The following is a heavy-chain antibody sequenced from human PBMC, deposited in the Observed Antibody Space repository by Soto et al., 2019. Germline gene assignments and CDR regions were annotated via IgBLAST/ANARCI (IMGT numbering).Heavy chain of an antibody. CDR1: GFTFSSYA. CDR2: ISGSGGST. J-gene: IGHJ5*02. D-gene: IGHD6-13*01. V-gene: IGHV3-23*01. Sequence: EVQLLESGGGLVQPGGSLRLSCAASGFTFSSYAMSWVRQAPGKGLEWVSAISGSGGSTYYADSVKGRFTISRDNSKNTLYLQMNSLRAEDTAVYYCAKAAWGQYSRSWDEARVSGFDPWGQGTLVTVSS. CDR3: AKAAWGQYSRSWDEARVSGFDP.